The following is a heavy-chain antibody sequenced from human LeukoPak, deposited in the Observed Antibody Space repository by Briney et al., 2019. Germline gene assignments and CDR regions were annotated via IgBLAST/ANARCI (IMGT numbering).Heavy chain of an antibody. CDR2: IVVGSGNT. J-gene: IGHJ4*02. Sequence: SVKVSCKASGFTFTSSAVQWVRQARGQRLEWIGWIVVGSGNTNYAQKFQERVTITRDMSTSTAYVELSSLRSEDTAVYYCAASPDYYDSSGYSYYFDYWGQGTLVTVSS. CDR1: GFTFTSSA. D-gene: IGHD3-22*01. V-gene: IGHV1-58*01. CDR3: AASPDYYDSSGYSYYFDY.